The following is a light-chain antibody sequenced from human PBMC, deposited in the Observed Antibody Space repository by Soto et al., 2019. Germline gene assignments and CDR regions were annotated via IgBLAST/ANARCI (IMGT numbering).Light chain of an antibody. J-gene: IGLJ1*01. CDR3: CSYAGSPYV. CDR1: SSDVGGYNC. CDR2: DVS. V-gene: IGLV2-11*01. Sequence: QSALTQPRSVSGSPGQSVTISCTGTSSDVGGYNCVSWYQQHPGKAPKLMIYDVSERPSGVPDRFSGSKSDSTASLTISGLQAEDEADYYCCSYAGSPYVFGTGTKLTVL.